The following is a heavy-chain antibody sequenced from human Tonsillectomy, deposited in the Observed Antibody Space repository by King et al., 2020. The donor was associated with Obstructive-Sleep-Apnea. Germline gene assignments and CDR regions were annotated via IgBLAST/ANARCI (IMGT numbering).Heavy chain of an antibody. CDR3: ARDRVVRGYYYYYGMDV. CDR1: GFTFSSYR. V-gene: IGHV3-74*01. CDR2: INSDGSST. J-gene: IGHJ6*02. D-gene: IGHD3-10*01. Sequence: VQLVESGGALVQPGGSLRLSCAASGFTFSSYRMHWVRQAPGKGLVWVSHINSDGSSTSYAGSVKGRLTISRDNAKNTLYLQMNSLRAEDTAVYFCARDRVVRGYYYYYGMDVWGQGTAVTVSS.